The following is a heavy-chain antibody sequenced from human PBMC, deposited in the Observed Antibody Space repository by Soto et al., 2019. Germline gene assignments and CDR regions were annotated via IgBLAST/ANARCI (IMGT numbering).Heavy chain of an antibody. Sequence: GGSLRLSCAASGFTFSSYGMLWVRQAPGKGLEWVAVIWYDGSNKYYADSVKGRFTISRDNSKNTLYLQMNSLRAEDTAVYYCARDLRTGVLDYWGQGTLVTVSS. V-gene: IGHV3-33*01. CDR3: ARDLRTGVLDY. J-gene: IGHJ4*02. D-gene: IGHD3-10*01. CDR2: IWYDGSNK. CDR1: GFTFSSYG.